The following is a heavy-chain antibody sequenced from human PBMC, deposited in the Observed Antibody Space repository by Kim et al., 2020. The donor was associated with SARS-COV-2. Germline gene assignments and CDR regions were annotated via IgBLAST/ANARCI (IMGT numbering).Heavy chain of an antibody. J-gene: IGHJ6*02. CDR2: IYTSGST. V-gene: IGHV4-61*02. CDR1: GGSISSGSYY. Sequence: SETLSLTCTVSGGSISSGSYYWSWIRQPAGKGLEWIGRIYTSGSTNYNPSLKSRVTISVDTSKNQFSLKLSSVTAADTAVYYCARELLGGFGDYYGMDVWGQGTTVTVSS. CDR3: ARELLGGFGDYYGMDV. D-gene: IGHD3-10*01.